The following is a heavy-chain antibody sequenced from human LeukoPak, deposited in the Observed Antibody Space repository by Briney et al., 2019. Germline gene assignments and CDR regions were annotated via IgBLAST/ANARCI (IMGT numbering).Heavy chain of an antibody. D-gene: IGHD1-1*01. CDR1: RYTFTGYY. CDR3: ARAPRITWNGFDY. V-gene: IGHV1-2*02. Sequence: ASVKVSCKASRYTFTGYYMHWVRQAPGQGLEWMGWINPNSGGTNYAQKFQGRVTMTRDTSISTAYMELSRLRSDDTAVYYCARAPRITWNGFDYWGQGTLVTVSS. J-gene: IGHJ4*02. CDR2: INPNSGGT.